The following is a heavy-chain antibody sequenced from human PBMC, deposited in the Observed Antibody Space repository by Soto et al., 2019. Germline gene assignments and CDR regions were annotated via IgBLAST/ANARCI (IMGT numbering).Heavy chain of an antibody. V-gene: IGHV4-31*03. D-gene: IGHD3-10*01. Sequence: QVQLQESGPGLVKPSQTLSLTCTVSGGSISSGGYYWSWIRQHPGKGLEWIGYIYYSGSTYYNPXLTSRVTISVXXSXNXXSLKLSSVTAADTAVYYCARRRITMVREPGEGMDVWGQGTTVTVSS. CDR1: GGSISSGGYY. CDR3: ARRRITMVREPGEGMDV. CDR2: IYYSGST. J-gene: IGHJ6*02.